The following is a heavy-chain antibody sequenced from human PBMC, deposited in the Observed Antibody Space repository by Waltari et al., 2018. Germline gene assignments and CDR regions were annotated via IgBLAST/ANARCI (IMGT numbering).Heavy chain of an antibody. CDR2: INHSGST. J-gene: IGHJ4*02. CDR3: ARGHYTRSLGFDY. Sequence: QVQLQQWGAGLLKPSETLSLTCAVYGGSFSGYYWSWIRQPPGKGLEWIGEINHSGSTNYNPSLKSRVTISVDTSKNQFSLKLSSVTAADTAVYYCARGHYTRSLGFDYWGQGTLVTVSS. V-gene: IGHV4-34*01. CDR1: GGSFSGYY. D-gene: IGHD7-27*01.